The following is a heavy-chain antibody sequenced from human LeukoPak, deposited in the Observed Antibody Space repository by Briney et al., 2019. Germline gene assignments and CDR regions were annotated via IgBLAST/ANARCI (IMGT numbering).Heavy chain of an antibody. Sequence: GGSLRLSCAASGFPFTSYGIHWVRQAPGKGLEWVAFVSYDGSSQYYADSVKGRFTISRDNSKNTLYLQMNSLRAEDTTVYYCARDRIRNFDYMYYFDSWGQGTLVTVSS. CDR2: VSYDGSSQ. D-gene: IGHD3-9*01. CDR1: GFPFTSYG. V-gene: IGHV3-30-3*01. CDR3: ARDRIRNFDYMYYFDS. J-gene: IGHJ4*02.